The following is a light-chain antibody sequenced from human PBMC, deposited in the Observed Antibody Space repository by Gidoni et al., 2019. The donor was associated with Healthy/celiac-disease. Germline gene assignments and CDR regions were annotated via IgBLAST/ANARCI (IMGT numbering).Light chain of an antibody. CDR3: QQANSFPLT. CDR2: AAS. Sequence: DIQMTQSPSSVSASVGDRVTITCRASPGISSWLAWYQQKPWKAPKLLIYAASSLQSGVTSRFSGSGSGTDFTLTISSLQPEDFATYYCQQANSFPLTFGGGTKVEIK. V-gene: IGKV1-12*01. CDR1: PGISSW. J-gene: IGKJ4*01.